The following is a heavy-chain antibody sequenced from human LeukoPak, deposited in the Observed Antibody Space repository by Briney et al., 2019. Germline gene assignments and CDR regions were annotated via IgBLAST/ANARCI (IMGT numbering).Heavy chain of an antibody. V-gene: IGHV3-23*01. D-gene: IGHD3-9*01. Sequence: HPGGSLRLSCAASGFTFSSYAMSWVRQAPGKGLEWVSAISGSGGSTYYADSVKGRFTISRDNSKNTLYLQMNSLRAEDTAVYYCAKGSDWSPTVSGSRSDYWGQGTLVTVSS. J-gene: IGHJ4*02. CDR1: GFTFSSYA. CDR2: ISGSGGST. CDR3: AKGSDWSPTVSGSRSDY.